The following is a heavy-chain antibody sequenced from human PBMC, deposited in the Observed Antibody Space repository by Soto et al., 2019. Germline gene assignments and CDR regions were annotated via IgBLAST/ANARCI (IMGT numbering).Heavy chain of an antibody. Sequence: QVQLVESGGGVVQPGRSLRLSCAASGFTFSSYGMHWVRQAPGKGLEWVAVIWYDGSNKYYADSVKGRFTISRDNSKNALYLQMNSLRAEDTAVYYCATDGIEYSSGHLYYWGQGTLVTVSS. CDR1: GFTFSSYG. CDR2: IWYDGSNK. D-gene: IGHD6-19*01. CDR3: ATDGIEYSSGHLYY. J-gene: IGHJ4*02. V-gene: IGHV3-33*01.